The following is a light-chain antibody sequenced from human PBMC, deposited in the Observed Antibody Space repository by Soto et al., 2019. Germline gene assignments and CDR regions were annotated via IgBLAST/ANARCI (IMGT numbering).Light chain of an antibody. CDR1: SRDVGGYNY. CDR3: SSYTSSSTRV. CDR2: DVS. V-gene: IGLV2-14*01. J-gene: IGLJ1*01. Sequence: QPALTQPASVSGAPGQSITISCTGTSRDVGGYNYVSWYQQHPGKAPKLMIYDVSNRPSGVSNRFSGSKSANTASLTISGLQAEDEADYYCSSYTSSSTRVFGTGTKVTV.